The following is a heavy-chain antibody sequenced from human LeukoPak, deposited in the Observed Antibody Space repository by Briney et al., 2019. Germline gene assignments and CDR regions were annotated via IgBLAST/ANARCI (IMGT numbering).Heavy chain of an antibody. V-gene: IGHV3-21*01. J-gene: IGHJ2*01. CDR2: ISSSSSYI. D-gene: IGHD6-6*01. CDR3: AREGSSSSRYFDL. CDR1: GFTFSSYS. Sequence: GSLRLSCAASGFTFSSYSMNWVRQAPGKGLEWVSSISSSSSYIYYADSVKGRFTVSRDNAKNSLYLQMNSLRAEDTAVYYCAREGSSSSRYFDLWGRGTLVTVSS.